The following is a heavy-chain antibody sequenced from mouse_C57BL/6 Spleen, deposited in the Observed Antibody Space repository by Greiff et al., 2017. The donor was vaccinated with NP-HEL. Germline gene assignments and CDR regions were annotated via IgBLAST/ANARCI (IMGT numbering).Heavy chain of an antibody. J-gene: IGHJ1*03. CDR2: ISSGSSTI. D-gene: IGHD1-1*01. CDR3: ARHNDYGSSPWYCDV. V-gene: IGHV5-17*01. Sequence: EVQVVESGGGLVKPGGSLKLSCAASGFTFSDYGMHWVRQAPEKGLEWVAYISSGSSTIYYADTVKGRFTISRDNAKNTLFLQMTSLRSEDTAMYYCARHNDYGSSPWYCDVWGTGTTVTVSS. CDR1: GFTFSDYG.